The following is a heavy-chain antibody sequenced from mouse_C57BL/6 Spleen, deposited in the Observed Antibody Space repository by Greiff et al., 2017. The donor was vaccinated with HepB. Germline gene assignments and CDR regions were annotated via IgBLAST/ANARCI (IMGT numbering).Heavy chain of an antibody. D-gene: IGHD2-1*01. V-gene: IGHV7-3*01. J-gene: IGHJ3*01. CDR2: IRNKANGYTT. Sequence: EVQVVESGGGLVQPGGSLSLSCAASGFTFTDYYMSWVRQPPGKALEWLGFIRNKANGYTTEYSASVKGRFTISRDNSQSILYLQMNALRAEDSATYCCANYYGNYGFAYWGQGTLVTVSA. CDR1: GFTFTDYY. CDR3: ANYYGNYGFAY.